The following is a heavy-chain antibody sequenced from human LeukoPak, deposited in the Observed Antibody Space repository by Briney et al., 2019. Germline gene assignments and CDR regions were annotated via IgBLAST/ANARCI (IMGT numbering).Heavy chain of an antibody. CDR1: GYSFTSYW. CDR2: IDPSDSYT. D-gene: IGHD4-17*01. Sequence: KSGESLRISCQGSGYSFTSYWISWVRQMPGKGLEWMGRIDPSDSYTNYSPSFQGHVTFSADKSISTAYLQWSSLKASHTAMYYCARGYGVNQGAFDIWGQGTMVTVYS. V-gene: IGHV5-10-1*01. J-gene: IGHJ3*02. CDR3: ARGYGVNQGAFDI.